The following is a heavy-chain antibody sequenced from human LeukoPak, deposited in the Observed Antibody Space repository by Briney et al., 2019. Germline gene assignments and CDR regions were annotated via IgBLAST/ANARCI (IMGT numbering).Heavy chain of an antibody. D-gene: IGHD2-15*01. V-gene: IGHV3-53*01. CDR3: LYCSGGSCYPDAFDI. Sequence: GGSLRLSCAASGFTVSSNYMSWVRQAPGKGLEWVSVIYSGGSTYYADSVKGRFTISRDNSKNTLYLQMNSLRAEDTAVYYCLYCSGGSCYPDAFDIWGQGTMVTVSS. J-gene: IGHJ3*02. CDR1: GFTVSSNY. CDR2: IYSGGST.